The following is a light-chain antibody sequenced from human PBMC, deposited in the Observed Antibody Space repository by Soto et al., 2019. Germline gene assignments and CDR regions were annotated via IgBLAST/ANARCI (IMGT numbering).Light chain of an antibody. V-gene: IGLV2-8*01. CDR2: EVN. CDR3: SSYAGSSNV. J-gene: IGLJ1*01. CDR1: SSDVGGYNY. Sequence: QSVLTQPPSASGSPGQSVAISCTGTSSDVGGYNYVSWYQQHPGKAPKLMIYEVNKRPSGVPDRFSGSKSGNTAYLTVYGLTAEDEADYYCSSYAGSSNVFGTGTKVTV.